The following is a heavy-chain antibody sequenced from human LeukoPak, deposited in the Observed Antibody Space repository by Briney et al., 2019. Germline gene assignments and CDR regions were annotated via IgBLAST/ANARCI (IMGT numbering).Heavy chain of an antibody. Sequence: GGSLRLSCAASGFTFSSYAMSWVRQAPGKGLEWVSAISGSGGSTYYADSVKGRFTISRDNSKNTLYLQMNSLRAEDTDVYYCAKDRCSGGSCYYRYYYYMDVWGKGTTVTVSS. J-gene: IGHJ6*03. V-gene: IGHV3-23*01. CDR1: GFTFSSYA. CDR2: ISGSGGST. CDR3: AKDRCSGGSCYYRYYYYMDV. D-gene: IGHD2-15*01.